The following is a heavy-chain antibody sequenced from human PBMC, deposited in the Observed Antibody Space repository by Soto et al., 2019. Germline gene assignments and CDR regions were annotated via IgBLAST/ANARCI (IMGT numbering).Heavy chain of an antibody. CDR1: GGTFSSYA. J-gene: IGHJ6*02. CDR3: ARGRHCSSTSCHYYYYYGMDV. V-gene: IGHV1-69*13. D-gene: IGHD2-2*01. Sequence: SVKVSCKASGGTFSSYAISWVRQAPGQGLEWMGGIIPIFGTANYAQKFQGRVTITADESTSTAYMELSSLGSEDTAVYYCARGRHCSSTSCHYYYYYGMDVWGQGTTVTVSS. CDR2: IIPIFGTA.